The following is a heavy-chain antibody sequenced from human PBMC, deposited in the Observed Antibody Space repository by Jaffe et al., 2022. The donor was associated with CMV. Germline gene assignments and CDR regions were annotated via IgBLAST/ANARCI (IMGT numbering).Heavy chain of an antibody. D-gene: IGHD3-9*01. J-gene: IGHJ4*02. Sequence: QVQLVQSGAEVKKPGASVKVSCKASGYTFTGYYMHWVRQAPGQGLEWMGWINPNSGGTNYAQKFQGRVTMTRDTSISTAYMELSRLRSDDTAVYYCARDRVDILTGYALDYWGQGTLVTVSS. V-gene: IGHV1-2*02. CDR3: ARDRVDILTGYALDY. CDR2: INPNSGGT. CDR1: GYTFTGYY.